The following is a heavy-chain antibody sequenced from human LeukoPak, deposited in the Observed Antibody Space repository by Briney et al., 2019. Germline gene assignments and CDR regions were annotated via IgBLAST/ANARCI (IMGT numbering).Heavy chain of an antibody. CDR3: AREVSSSSHFDY. CDR1: GYTFTSYG. CDR2: ISAYNGNT. J-gene: IGHJ4*02. Sequence: ASVKVSCKASGYTFTSYGISWVRQAPGQGLEWMGWISAYNGNTNYAQKLQGRVTMTTDTSTSTAYMELSSLRSEDTAVYYCAREVSSSSHFDYWGQGTLVTVSS. V-gene: IGHV1-18*01. D-gene: IGHD6-6*01.